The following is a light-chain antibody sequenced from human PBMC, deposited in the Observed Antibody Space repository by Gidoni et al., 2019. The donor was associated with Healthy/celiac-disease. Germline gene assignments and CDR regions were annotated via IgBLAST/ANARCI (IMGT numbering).Light chain of an antibody. J-gene: IGKJ4*01. CDR2: DAS. Sequence: VLPQSPATLSLSPGERATLSCRASQSVSSYLAWYQQKPGQAPRLLIYDASTRATGIPARFSGSGSGTDFTLTISSLEPEDVAVYYCQQRSNWPLTFGGGTKVEIK. CDR3: QQRSNWPLT. V-gene: IGKV3-11*01. CDR1: QSVSSY.